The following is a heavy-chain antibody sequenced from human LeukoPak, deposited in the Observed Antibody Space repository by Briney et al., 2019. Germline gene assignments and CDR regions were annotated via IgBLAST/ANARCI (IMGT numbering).Heavy chain of an antibody. CDR1: GGSISSGSYY. D-gene: IGHD1-14*01. Sequence: PSQTLSLTCTVSGGSISSGSYYWSWIRQPAGKGLEWIGRIYTSGSTNYNPSLKSRVTISVDTSKNQFSLKLSSVTAADTAVYYCARARRGYGMDVWGKGTTVTVSS. J-gene: IGHJ6*04. CDR3: ARARRGYGMDV. V-gene: IGHV4-61*02. CDR2: IYTSGST.